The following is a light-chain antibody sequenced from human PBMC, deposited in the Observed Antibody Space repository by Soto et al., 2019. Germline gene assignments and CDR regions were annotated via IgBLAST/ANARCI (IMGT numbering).Light chain of an antibody. Sequence: IRMTQSPSSFSASTGDRVTITCRASQGISRRLAWFQQKPGKAPKLLIYDASSLESGVPSRFSGRGSGTEFTLTISSLQPDDCATYYCHTYNSYSLHTFGQGTKVDIK. CDR1: QGISRR. J-gene: IGKJ2*01. CDR2: DAS. V-gene: IGKV1-5*01. CDR3: HTYNSYSLHT.